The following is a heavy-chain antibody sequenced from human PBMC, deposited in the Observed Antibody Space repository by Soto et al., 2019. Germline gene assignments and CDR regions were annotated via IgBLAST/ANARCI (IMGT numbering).Heavy chain of an antibody. J-gene: IGHJ6*02. CDR3: AKSVEDSDYYYGLDV. V-gene: IGHV6-1*01. CDR1: GDSVSSSSVA. D-gene: IGHD2-15*01. Sequence: TLSLTCVISGDSVSSSSVAWNWVRQSPSRGLEWLGRTYYRSRWYSDFAVSVRGRIVINADTSKNQFSLQLNSVTPEDTAVYFCAKSVEDSDYYYGLDVWGQGTTVTVSS. CDR2: TYYRSRWYS.